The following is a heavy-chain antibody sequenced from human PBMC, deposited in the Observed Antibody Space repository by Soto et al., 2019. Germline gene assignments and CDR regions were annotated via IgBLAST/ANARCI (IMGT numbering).Heavy chain of an antibody. CDR1: GFTFSYSA. CDR2: ISGSGGTP. Sequence: GGSLRLSCAASGFTFSYSAMSRVRQAPGRGLEWVSTISGSGGTPYYADSVKGRFTISRGNSKNSLYLVLNSLRADDTAIYYCAMGLAAAGPLDYWGQGALVTVSS. V-gene: IGHV3-23*01. J-gene: IGHJ4*02. D-gene: IGHD6-13*01. CDR3: AMGLAAAGPLDY.